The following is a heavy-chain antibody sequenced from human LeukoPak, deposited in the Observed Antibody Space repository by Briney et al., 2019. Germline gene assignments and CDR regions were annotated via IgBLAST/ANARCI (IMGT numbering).Heavy chain of an antibody. CDR1: GFPFSSYW. D-gene: IGHD4-23*01. Sequence: PGGSLRLSCAASGFPFSSYWMHWVRQVAGKGLVWVSRIDEEGRTINYADSVKGRFTISRDNSKNTLYLQMNSLRAEDTAVYYCAKGDGPYGGNYLSQYWGQGTLVTVSS. J-gene: IGHJ4*02. CDR3: AKGDGPYGGNYLSQY. CDR2: IDEEGRTI. V-gene: IGHV3-74*01.